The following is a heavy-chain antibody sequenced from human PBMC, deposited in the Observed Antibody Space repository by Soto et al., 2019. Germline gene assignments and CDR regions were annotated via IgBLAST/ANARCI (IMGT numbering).Heavy chain of an antibody. CDR3: ARQVWFGEADY. J-gene: IGHJ4*02. V-gene: IGHV4-61*01. CDR1: GGSVSGGSYY. CDR2: IYYSGST. Sequence: QVQLQESGPGLVKPSETLSLTCTVSGGSVSGGSYYWSWIRQPPGKALECIGYIYYSGSTNYNPSRKSRVSISIDRTENQFSLKRTSVTAADTAVYYCARQVWFGEADYWGQGTVVTVSS. D-gene: IGHD3-10*01.